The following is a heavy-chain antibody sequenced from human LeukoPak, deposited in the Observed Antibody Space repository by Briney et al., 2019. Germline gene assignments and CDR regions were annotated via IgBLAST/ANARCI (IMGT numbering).Heavy chain of an antibody. V-gene: IGHV3-30*03. CDR3: ATGRPRIVGASTTFDY. CDR2: KSYDGSHE. Sequence: PGGSLRLSCAASGFSFRTYGMHWVRQARGKGLEWVAVKSYDGSHEYYADSVKGRFTISRDNSKNTLYLQMNSLRPEDTAVYYCATGRPRIVGASTTFDYWGQGTLVTVSS. D-gene: IGHD1-26*01. J-gene: IGHJ4*02. CDR1: GFSFRTYG.